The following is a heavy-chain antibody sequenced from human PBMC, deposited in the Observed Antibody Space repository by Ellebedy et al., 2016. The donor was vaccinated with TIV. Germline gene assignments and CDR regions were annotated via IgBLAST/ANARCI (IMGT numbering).Heavy chain of an antibody. D-gene: IGHD2-8*02. V-gene: IGHV3-73*01. CDR2: IMSKLNNYAT. CDR3: TRHFVLEDY. CDR1: GFLFSGSA. Sequence: GESLKISCTASGFLFSGSAIHWVRQAPGTGLAWQGRIMSKLNNYATKYSPAVKGMFTIPRDDSQNVSYLQMNRLITDDTATYYCTRHFVLEDYWGQGTLVTLSS. J-gene: IGHJ4*02.